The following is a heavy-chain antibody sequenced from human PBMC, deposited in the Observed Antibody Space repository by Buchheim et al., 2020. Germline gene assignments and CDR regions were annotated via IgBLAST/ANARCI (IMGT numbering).Heavy chain of an antibody. Sequence: QVQLVQSGAEVKKPGASVKVSCKASGYTFTSYYMHWVRQAPGQGLEWMGIINPSGGSTSYAQKFQGRVTMHRDTSTSTVYMELSSMRSEDTAVYYCARDRMYYYGSGSTTLYYYYGMDVWGQGTT. CDR3: ARDRMYYYGSGSTTLYYYYGMDV. V-gene: IGHV1-46*01. CDR2: INPSGGST. D-gene: IGHD3-10*01. J-gene: IGHJ6*02. CDR1: GYTFTSYY.